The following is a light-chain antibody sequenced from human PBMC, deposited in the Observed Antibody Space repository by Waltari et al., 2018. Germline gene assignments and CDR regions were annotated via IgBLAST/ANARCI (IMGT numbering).Light chain of an antibody. Sequence: QSALTQPASVSGSPGQSITISCTGTSSAVGGHKYVSWYPQHPGKAPKLMIYDVSNRPSGVSNRFSGSKSGNTASLTISGLQAEDEADYYCSSYTSSSTLYVFGTGTKVTVL. CDR1: SSAVGGHKY. CDR3: SSYTSSSTLYV. CDR2: DVS. J-gene: IGLJ1*01. V-gene: IGLV2-14*03.